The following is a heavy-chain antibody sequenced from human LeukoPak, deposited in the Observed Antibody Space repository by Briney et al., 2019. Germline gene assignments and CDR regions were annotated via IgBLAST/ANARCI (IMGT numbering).Heavy chain of an antibody. Sequence: GGSLRLSCAASGFTFSSYAMHWVRQAPGKGLEWVAVISYDGSNKYYADSVKGRFTISRDNSKNTLHLQMNSLRAEDTAVYYCARDKFVDTATLDYWGQGTLVTVSS. CDR3: ARDKFVDTATLDY. J-gene: IGHJ4*02. D-gene: IGHD5-18*01. CDR1: GFTFSSYA. V-gene: IGHV3-30-3*01. CDR2: ISYDGSNK.